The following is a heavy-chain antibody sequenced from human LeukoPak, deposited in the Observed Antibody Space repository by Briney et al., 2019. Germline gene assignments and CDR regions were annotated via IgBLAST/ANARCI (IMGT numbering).Heavy chain of an antibody. J-gene: IGHJ2*01. CDR2: IYYSGRT. V-gene: IGHV4-59*01. Sequence: SETLSLTCSVSGGSISSYYWSWIRQPPGKGLEWIGYIYYSGRTNYNPSLKSRVTISVDTSKNQFSLTLSSVTAADTAVYYCARDLKQWLVQRYCDLWGRGTLVTVSS. CDR1: GGSISSYY. D-gene: IGHD6-19*01. CDR3: ARDLKQWLVQRYCDL.